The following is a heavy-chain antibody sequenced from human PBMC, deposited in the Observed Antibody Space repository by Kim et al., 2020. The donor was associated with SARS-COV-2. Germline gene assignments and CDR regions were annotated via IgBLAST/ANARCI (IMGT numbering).Heavy chain of an antibody. D-gene: IGHD3-9*01. J-gene: IGHJ6*02. CDR3: ARVGTFRYYDILTGYPYGMDV. V-gene: IGHV1-69*13. CDR2: IIPIFGTA. Sequence: SVKVSCKASGGTFRSYAISWVRQAPGQGLEWMGGIIPIFGTANYAQKFQGRVTITADESTSTAYMELSSLRSEDTAVYYCARVGTFRYYDILTGYPYGMDVWGQGTTVTVSS. CDR1: GGTFRSYA.